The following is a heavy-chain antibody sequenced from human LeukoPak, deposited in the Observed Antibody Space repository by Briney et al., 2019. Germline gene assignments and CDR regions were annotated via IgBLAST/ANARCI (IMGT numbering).Heavy chain of an antibody. CDR1: GYTFTSYD. CDR3: ARMGSEVGVYGDYYFDY. D-gene: IGHD4-17*01. V-gene: IGHV1-8*01. CDR2: MNPNSGNT. Sequence: SLKLSCKASGYTFTSYDINWVRQATGQGLEWMGWMNPNSGNTAYAQNFQGRVTTTKNTSIRTAYMELSSLLSEPTAVYSCARMGSEVGVYGDYYFDYWGQGTLVTVYS. J-gene: IGHJ4*02.